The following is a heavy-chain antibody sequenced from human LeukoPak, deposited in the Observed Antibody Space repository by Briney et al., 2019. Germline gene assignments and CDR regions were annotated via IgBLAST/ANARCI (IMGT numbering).Heavy chain of an antibody. V-gene: IGHV3-48*01. Sequence: GGSLRLSCAASGFTFSDYSMNWVRQAPGKGLEWVSYISSSSKTVYYADSVKGRFTISRDNARNSLYLQMNSLRAEDTAVYYCAEDLSQYYYDSSGFRGWGQGTLVTVSS. CDR2: ISSSSKTV. CDR1: GFTFSDYS. D-gene: IGHD3-22*01. J-gene: IGHJ4*02. CDR3: AEDLSQYYYDSSGFRG.